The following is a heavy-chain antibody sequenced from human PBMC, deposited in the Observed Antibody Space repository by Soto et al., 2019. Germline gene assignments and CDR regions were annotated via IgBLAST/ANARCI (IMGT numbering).Heavy chain of an antibody. CDR2: INPNSGDT. D-gene: IGHD1-26*01. CDR1: GYIFTGYY. V-gene: IGHV1-2*04. CDR3: GRGRSGQIVVSY. J-gene: IGHJ4*02. Sequence: ASVKVSCKASGYIFTGYYMHWVRQAPGQGLEWMGWINPNSGDTNCTQKFQGWVTMTRDTSISTVYMELSRLRSDDTAVYYCGRGRSGQIVVSYWGQGTPVTAPQ.